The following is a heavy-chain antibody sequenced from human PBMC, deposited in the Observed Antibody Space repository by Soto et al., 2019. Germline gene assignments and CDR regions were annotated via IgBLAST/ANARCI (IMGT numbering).Heavy chain of an antibody. CDR1: GGSISSGGYS. CDR3: ARERGYRSGGSCSFDLDY. CDR2: IYHSGST. D-gene: IGHD2-15*01. V-gene: IGHV4-30-2*01. J-gene: IGHJ4*02. Sequence: SETLSLTCAVSGGSISSGGYSWSWIRQPPGKGLEWIGYIYHSGSTYYNPSLKSRVTISVDRSKNQFSLKLSSVTAADTAVYYCARERGYRSGGSCSFDLDYWGQGTLVTVSS.